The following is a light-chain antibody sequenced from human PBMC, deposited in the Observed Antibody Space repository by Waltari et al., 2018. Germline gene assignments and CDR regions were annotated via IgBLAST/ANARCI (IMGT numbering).Light chain of an antibody. Sequence: DIVMTQSPDSLAVSLGERATINCKSSQSVLYSSNNRNYSTWYQQKPGQPPKLLIYWASIRESGVPDRFSGSGSGTDFTLTISSLQAEDVAVYYCQQYYTTPLTFGGGTKVEIK. CDR2: WAS. V-gene: IGKV4-1*01. CDR3: QQYYTTPLT. J-gene: IGKJ4*01. CDR1: QSVLYSSNNRNY.